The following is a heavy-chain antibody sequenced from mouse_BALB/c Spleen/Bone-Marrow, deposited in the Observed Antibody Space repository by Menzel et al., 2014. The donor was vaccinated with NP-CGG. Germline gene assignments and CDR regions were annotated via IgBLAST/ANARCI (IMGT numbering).Heavy chain of an antibody. V-gene: IGHV5-6-3*01. Sequence: SGSSTYYPDSVKGRFTISRDNARNTLYLQMSSLKSEDTAMYYCARHDGIYAAWFAYWGQGTPVTVSA. J-gene: IGHJ3*01. CDR2: SGSST. D-gene: IGHD1-1*02. CDR3: ARHDGIYAAWFAY.